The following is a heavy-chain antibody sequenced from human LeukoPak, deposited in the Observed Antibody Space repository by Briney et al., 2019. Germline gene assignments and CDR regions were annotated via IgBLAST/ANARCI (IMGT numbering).Heavy chain of an antibody. D-gene: IGHD3-3*01. CDR2: ISYDGGNE. CDR3: ARDRNNYDFWSGLDY. V-gene: IGHV3-30*01. J-gene: IGHJ4*02. Sequence: PGRSLRLSCAASGFTFSSYAMHWVRQAPGKGLEWVAVISYDGGNEYYADSVKGRFTISRDNSKNTLYLQMNSLRAEDTAVYYCARDRNNYDFWSGLDYWGQGTLVTVSS. CDR1: GFTFSSYA.